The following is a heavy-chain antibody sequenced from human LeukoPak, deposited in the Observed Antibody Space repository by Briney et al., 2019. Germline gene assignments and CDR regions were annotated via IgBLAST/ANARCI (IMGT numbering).Heavy chain of an antibody. J-gene: IGHJ5*02. D-gene: IGHD3-3*01. CDR3: ARITYDFWSGYYLPDDP. Sequence: GASVKVSCKASGYTFTKYGISWVRQAPGQGLEWMGWISIYNGNTDYAQKLRGRVTMTTDTSTSTAYMELRSLRSDDTAVYYCARITYDFWSGYYLPDDPWGQGTLVTVSS. V-gene: IGHV1-18*01. CDR1: GYTFTKYG. CDR2: ISIYNGNT.